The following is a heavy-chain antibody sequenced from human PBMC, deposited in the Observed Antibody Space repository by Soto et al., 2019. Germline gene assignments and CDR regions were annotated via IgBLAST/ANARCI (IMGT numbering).Heavy chain of an antibody. J-gene: IGHJ6*02. V-gene: IGHV4-34*01. Sequence: PSETLSLTCAVYGGSFSGYYWSWIRQPPGKGLEWIGEINHSGSTNYNPSLKSRVTISVDTSKNQFSLKLSSVTAADTAVYYCARGTGYYDSSGYYFRLDYYYGMDVWGQGTTVTVSS. CDR3: ARGTGYYDSSGYYFRLDYYYGMDV. CDR2: INHSGST. D-gene: IGHD3-22*01. CDR1: GGSFSGYY.